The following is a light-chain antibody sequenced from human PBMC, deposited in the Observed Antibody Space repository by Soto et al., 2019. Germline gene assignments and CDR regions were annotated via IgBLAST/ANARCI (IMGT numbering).Light chain of an antibody. CDR3: QQYYSTPLT. CDR1: QRVLYSSNNKNY. Sequence: DIVMTQSPDSLAVSLGERATINCKSSQRVLYSSNNKNYLAWYQKKPGQPPKLLIYWASTRESGVPDRFSGSGSGTDFTLTISSLQAEDVAVYYCQQYYSTPLTFGGGTKVDIK. CDR2: WAS. V-gene: IGKV4-1*01. J-gene: IGKJ4*01.